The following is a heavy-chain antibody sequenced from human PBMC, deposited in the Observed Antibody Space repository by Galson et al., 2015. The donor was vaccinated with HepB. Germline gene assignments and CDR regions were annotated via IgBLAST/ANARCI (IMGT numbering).Heavy chain of an antibody. Sequence: SLRLSCADSGFTFSNYGMNSVRQAPGTGLEWVSYITSTSSTIYYADSVQGRFTMSRDNAKNSLYLQLDSLRDEDTAVYYCARDQLGYCSAKTCYNSHAFDIWGRGTMVTVSS. D-gene: IGHD2-2*02. CDR2: ITSTSSTI. V-gene: IGHV3-48*02. J-gene: IGHJ3*02. CDR3: ARDQLGYCSAKTCYNSHAFDI. CDR1: GFTFSNYG.